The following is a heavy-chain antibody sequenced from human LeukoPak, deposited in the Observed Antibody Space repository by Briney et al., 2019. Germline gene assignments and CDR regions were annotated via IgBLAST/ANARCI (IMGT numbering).Heavy chain of an antibody. CDR1: GFTFSTYG. V-gene: IGHV3-23*01. CDR2: ITGGRMTT. CDR3: AKQDLVGDPRSYFNY. J-gene: IGHJ4*02. D-gene: IGHD1-26*01. Sequence: GGSLSLSCAASGFTFSTYGTSWVRQAPGKGLEWCSSITGGRMTTYYADSVKDRFTISRDNSKNTLYLQMNSLRAEDTAVYYCAKQDLVGDPRSYFNYWGQGALVTVSS.